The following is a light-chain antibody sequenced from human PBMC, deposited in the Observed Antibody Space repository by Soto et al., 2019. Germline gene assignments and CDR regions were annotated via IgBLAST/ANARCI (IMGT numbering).Light chain of an antibody. CDR2: YDS. J-gene: IGLJ2*01. CDR1: NIGSKS. V-gene: IGLV3-21*04. Sequence: SYELTQPPSVSVAPGKTARITCGGNNIGSKSVHWYLQKPGQAPVLVIYYDSDRPSGIPERFSGSNSGNTATLTISRVEAGDEADYYCQVWDSSSDHRVVFGGGTKLTVL. CDR3: QVWDSSSDHRVV.